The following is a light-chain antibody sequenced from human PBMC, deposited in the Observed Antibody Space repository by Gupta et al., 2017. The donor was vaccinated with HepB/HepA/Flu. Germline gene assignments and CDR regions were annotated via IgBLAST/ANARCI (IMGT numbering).Light chain of an antibody. V-gene: IGLV1-44*01. J-gene: IGLJ3*02. Sequence: QSVLTQPPSASGTPGQRVTISCSGSNSNVGSHAVNWYQQVPGTAPKLLIYNNNERPSGVPDRFSESKSGTSASLAIRDLRSEDEADYYCATWDYSVNGPVFCGGTKLTVL. CDR3: ATWDYSVNGPV. CDR1: NSNVGSHA. CDR2: NNN.